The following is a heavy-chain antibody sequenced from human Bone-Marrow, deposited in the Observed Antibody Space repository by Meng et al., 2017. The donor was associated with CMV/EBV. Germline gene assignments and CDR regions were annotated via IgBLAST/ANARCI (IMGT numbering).Heavy chain of an antibody. Sequence: GGSLRLSCAASGFTFNNYAMHWVRQAPGKGLEWVAIISLDGINKYIADSVKGRFTISRDNSKKILYLQMNSLRAEDTAVYYCAKVGGLWSGYIDYWGQGTLVTVSS. J-gene: IGHJ4*02. CDR2: ISLDGINK. D-gene: IGHD3-3*01. V-gene: IGHV3-30*04. CDR1: GFTFNNYA. CDR3: AKVGGLWSGYIDY.